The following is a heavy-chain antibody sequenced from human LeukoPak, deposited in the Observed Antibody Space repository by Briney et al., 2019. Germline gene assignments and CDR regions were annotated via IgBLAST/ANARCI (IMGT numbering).Heavy chain of an antibody. CDR1: GFTFSNNW. Sequence: PGGSLRLSCAASGFTFSNNWMHWVRQAPGKGLVWVSRINSDGSTTTYADSVKGRFTISRDNAKNTLYLQMNSLRAEDTAVYYCARDCGTSGCDFWGQGTLVTVSS. V-gene: IGHV3-74*01. D-gene: IGHD5-12*01. J-gene: IGHJ4*02. CDR2: INSDGSTT. CDR3: ARDCGTSGCDF.